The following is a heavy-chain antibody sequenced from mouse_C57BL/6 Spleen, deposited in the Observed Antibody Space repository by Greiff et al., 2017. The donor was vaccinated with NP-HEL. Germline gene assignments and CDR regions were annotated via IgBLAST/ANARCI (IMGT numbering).Heavy chain of an antibody. V-gene: IGHV1-72*01. Sequence: QVQLQQPGAELVKPGASVKLSCKASGYTFTSYWMHWVKQRPGRGLEWIGRIDPNSGGTKYNEKFKSKATLTVDKPSSTPYMQLSSLTSEDSAVYYCARGIYDGYYYAMDYWGQGTSVTVSS. J-gene: IGHJ4*01. D-gene: IGHD2-3*01. CDR1: GYTFTSYW. CDR2: IDPNSGGT. CDR3: ARGIYDGYYYAMDY.